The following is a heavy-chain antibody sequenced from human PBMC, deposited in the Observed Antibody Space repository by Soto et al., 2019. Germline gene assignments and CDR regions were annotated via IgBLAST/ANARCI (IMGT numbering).Heavy chain of an antibody. Sequence: SVKVSCKASGGTFSSYAISWVRQAPGQGLEWMGGIIPIFGTANYAQKFQGRVTITADESTSTAYMELSSLRSEDTAVYYCASPFLADSSGYYYFRYWGQGTLVTVSS. CDR2: IIPIFGTA. V-gene: IGHV1-69*13. J-gene: IGHJ4*02. CDR1: GGTFSSYA. CDR3: ASPFLADSSGYYYFRY. D-gene: IGHD3-22*01.